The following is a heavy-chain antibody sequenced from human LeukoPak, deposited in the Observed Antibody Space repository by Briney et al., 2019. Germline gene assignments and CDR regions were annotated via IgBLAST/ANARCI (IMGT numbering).Heavy chain of an antibody. D-gene: IGHD3-9*01. V-gene: IGHV4-59*01. Sequence: SETLSLTCTVSGGSISSYYWSWIRQPPGKGLEWIGYIYYSGSTNYNPSLKSRVTISVDTSKNQFSLKLSSVTAADTAVYYCARSFDWLLSPFDYWGQGTLVTVSS. CDR1: GGSISSYY. CDR2: IYYSGST. CDR3: ARSFDWLLSPFDY. J-gene: IGHJ4*02.